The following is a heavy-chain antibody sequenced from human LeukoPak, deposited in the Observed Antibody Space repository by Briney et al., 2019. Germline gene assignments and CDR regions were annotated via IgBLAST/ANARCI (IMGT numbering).Heavy chain of an antibody. Sequence: SETLSLTCAVYGGSFSGYYWSWIRQPPGKGLEWVGEINHSGSTNYNPSLKSRVTISVDTSKNQFSLKLSSVTAAHTAVYYCARVWVGIVVPAAIRNDWFDPWGPGTLVTVSS. CDR1: GGSFSGYY. D-gene: IGHD2-2*02. CDR2: INHSGST. V-gene: IGHV4-34*01. J-gene: IGHJ5*02. CDR3: ARVWVGIVVPAAIRNDWFDP.